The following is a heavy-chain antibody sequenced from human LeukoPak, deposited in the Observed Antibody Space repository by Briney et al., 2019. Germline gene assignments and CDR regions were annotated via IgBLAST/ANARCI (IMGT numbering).Heavy chain of an antibody. D-gene: IGHD6-13*01. V-gene: IGHV4-59*01. CDR3: ARQQLSQLYYFDN. J-gene: IGHJ4*02. Sequence: PSETLSLTCTVSGGSISSYCWSWIRQPPGKGLEWIGYIYYTGSTNYNPSLQSRVTISVDTSKNQFSLKLSSVTAADTAVYYCARQQLSQLYYFDNWGQGTLVTVSS. CDR1: GGSISSYC. CDR2: IYYTGST.